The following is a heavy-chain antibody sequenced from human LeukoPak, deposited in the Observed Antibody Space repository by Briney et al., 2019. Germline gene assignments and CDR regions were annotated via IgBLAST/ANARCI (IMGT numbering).Heavy chain of an antibody. J-gene: IGHJ3*02. D-gene: IGHD2-21*02. CDR2: IYYSGST. CDR3: ASSRLGYCGGDCSIDAFDI. V-gene: IGHV4-59*01. Sequence: SETLSLTCTVSGGSISSYYWSWIRQPPGKGLEWIGYIYYSGSTNYNPSLKSRVTISVDTSKNQFSLKLSSVTAADTAVYYCASSRLGYCGGDCSIDAFDIWGQGTTVTVSS. CDR1: GGSISSYY.